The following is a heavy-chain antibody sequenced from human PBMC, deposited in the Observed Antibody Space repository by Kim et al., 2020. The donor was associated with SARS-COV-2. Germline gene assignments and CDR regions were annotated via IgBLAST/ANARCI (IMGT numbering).Heavy chain of an antibody. Sequence: GGSLRLSCAASGFTFSSYGMHWVRQAPGKGLEWVAVISYDGSNKYYADSVKGRFTISRDNSKNTLYLQMNSLRAEDTAVYYCAKEHIVVVARYFQHWGQGTLVTVSS. CDR1: GFTFSSYG. CDR2: ISYDGSNK. D-gene: IGHD2-21*01. CDR3: AKEHIVVVARYFQH. J-gene: IGHJ1*01. V-gene: IGHV3-30*18.